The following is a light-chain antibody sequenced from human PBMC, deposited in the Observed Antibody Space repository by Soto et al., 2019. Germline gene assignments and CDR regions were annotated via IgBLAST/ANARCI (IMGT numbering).Light chain of an antibody. Sequence: EIVLTQSPGTLSVSPGERVTLSCRASQSISSSYLAWYQQRPDQAPRLLIFGASYRATGIPDRFSGSGSGTDFTLTISRLEPEDFAVYYCQQYNSSPPEFTFGPGTKVVSK. V-gene: IGKV3-20*01. CDR2: GAS. J-gene: IGKJ3*01. CDR3: QQYNSSPPEFT. CDR1: QSISSSY.